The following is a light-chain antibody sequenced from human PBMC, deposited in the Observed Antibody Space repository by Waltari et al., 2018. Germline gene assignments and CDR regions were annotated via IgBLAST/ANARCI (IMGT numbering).Light chain of an antibody. V-gene: IGLV3-21*02. CDR1: NIGRQS. CDR3: ISYTSSRHYV. CDR2: DDT. Sequence: SYVLTQPPSVSVAPGQTARITCGGNNIGRQSVHWYQQKPGQAPLLVVYDDTDRPSGIPGRFSGSNSGNTATLTISGLQPDDEADYHCISYTSSRHYVFGSGTKVIVL. J-gene: IGLJ1*01.